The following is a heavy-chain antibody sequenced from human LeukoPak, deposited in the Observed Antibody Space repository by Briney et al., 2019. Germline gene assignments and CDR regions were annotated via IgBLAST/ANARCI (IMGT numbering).Heavy chain of an antibody. CDR2: ISGSSGII. J-gene: IGHJ4*02. CDR1: GFTFNTYT. Sequence: GGSLRLSCAASGFTFNTYTMNWVRQAPGKGLEWVSYISGSSGIIDYADSVRGRFTISRDNSKNTLYLQMNSLRAEDTAVYYCASSTYYYDSSGGIKGAWWGQGTLVTVSS. D-gene: IGHD3-22*01. V-gene: IGHV3-48*01. CDR3: ASSTYYYDSSGGIKGAW.